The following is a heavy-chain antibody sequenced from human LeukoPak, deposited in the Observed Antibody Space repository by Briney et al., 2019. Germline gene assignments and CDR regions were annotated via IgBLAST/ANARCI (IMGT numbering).Heavy chain of an antibody. CDR3: ARGRVVVPAANYYYYYMDV. CDR1: GGSISSSNW. Sequence: PSETLSLTCAASGGSISSSNWWSWVRPPPGKGLEWIGEIYHSGSTNYNPSLKSRVTISVDKSKNQFSLKLSSVTAADTAVYYCARGRVVVPAANYYYYYMDVWGKGTTVTVSS. V-gene: IGHV4-4*02. J-gene: IGHJ6*03. CDR2: IYHSGST. D-gene: IGHD2-2*01.